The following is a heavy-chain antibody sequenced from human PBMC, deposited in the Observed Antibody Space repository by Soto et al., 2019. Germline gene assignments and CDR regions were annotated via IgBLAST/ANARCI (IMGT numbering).Heavy chain of an antibody. D-gene: IGHD3-10*01. V-gene: IGHV4-31*03. CDR3: ARGGRFGPTLDY. CDR1: GGSISSGGYY. CDR2: IYYSGST. J-gene: IGHJ4*02. Sequence: QVQLQESGPGLVKPSQTLSLTCTVSGGSISSGGYYWSWIRQHPGKGLEWIGYIYYSGSTYYNPSLKSRVTISVDTSKNQFSLKLSSVTAADTAVYFCARGGRFGPTLDYWCQGTLVTVSS.